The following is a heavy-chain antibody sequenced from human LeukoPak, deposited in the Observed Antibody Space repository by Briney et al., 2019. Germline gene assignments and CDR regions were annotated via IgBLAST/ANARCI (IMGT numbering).Heavy chain of an antibody. CDR3: ARDLRGSSSWYDYGMDV. CDR2: ISSSSSTI. Sequence: GGSLRLSCAASGFTFSSYSMNWVRQAPGKGLEWVSYISSSSSTIYYADSVKGRFTISRDNAKNSLYLQMNSLRAEDTAVYYCARDLRGSSSWYDYGMDVWGQGTTVTVSS. V-gene: IGHV3-48*01. CDR1: GFTFSSYS. J-gene: IGHJ6*02. D-gene: IGHD6-13*01.